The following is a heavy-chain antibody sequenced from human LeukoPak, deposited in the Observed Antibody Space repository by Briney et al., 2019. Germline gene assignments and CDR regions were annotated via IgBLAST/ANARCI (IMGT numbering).Heavy chain of an antibody. Sequence: SETLSLTCIVSGYSISSGFYWGWIRQPPGKELEWIGSIYHSGSTYYNPSLKSRVTILVDTSKNQFSLKLSSVTAADTAVYYCARVGDLYGSGDYYDSSWFDPWGQGTLVTVSS. CDR2: IYHSGST. V-gene: IGHV4-38-2*02. J-gene: IGHJ5*02. CDR1: GYSISSGFY. CDR3: ARVGDLYGSGDYYDSSWFDP. D-gene: IGHD3-10*01.